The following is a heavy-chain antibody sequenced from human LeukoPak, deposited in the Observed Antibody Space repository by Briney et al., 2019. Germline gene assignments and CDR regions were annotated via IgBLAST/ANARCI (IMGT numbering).Heavy chain of an antibody. D-gene: IGHD5-12*01. CDR3: ARGLRWLQKLGSY. J-gene: IGHJ4*02. Sequence: SETLSLTCTVSGGSISSRSYYWGWIRQPPGKGLEWIGSIYYTGSTYNNPSLKSRVAIFVDTSKNQISLNLSSVTAADTAVYYCARGLRWLQKLGSYWGQGTLVTVSS. V-gene: IGHV4-39*02. CDR2: IYYTGST. CDR1: GGSISSRSYY.